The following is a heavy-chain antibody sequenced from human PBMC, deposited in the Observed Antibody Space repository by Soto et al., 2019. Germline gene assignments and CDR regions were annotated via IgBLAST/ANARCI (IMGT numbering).Heavy chain of an antibody. Sequence: DVQLLETGGGLVQPGGSLRLSCRASGFIFQNFVINWVRQAPGKGLEWVSIIGGTGQYTFYADSVRGRFTFSRDNSDNTVYLELNSLRAADTAVYFWAKGGTSHIYGINVWDPGNTVIVSS. J-gene: IGHJ6*02. CDR1: GFIFQNFV. CDR3: AKGGTSHIYGINV. V-gene: IGHV3-23*01. D-gene: IGHD2-2*01. CDR2: IGGTGQYT.